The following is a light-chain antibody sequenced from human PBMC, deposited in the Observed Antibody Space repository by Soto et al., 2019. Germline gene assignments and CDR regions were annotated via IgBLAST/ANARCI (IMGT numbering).Light chain of an antibody. V-gene: IGKV1-33*01. J-gene: IGKJ4*01. CDR1: QDISNY. CDR2: DVS. CDR3: QQYDSLLT. Sequence: DIQMTQSPSSLSASVGDRVTITCQASQDISNYLNWYQQKPGKAPKLLIYDVSILETGVPSRFSGSGSATDFSFTISSLQPEDIGTYYCQQYDSLLTFGGGTKVEI.